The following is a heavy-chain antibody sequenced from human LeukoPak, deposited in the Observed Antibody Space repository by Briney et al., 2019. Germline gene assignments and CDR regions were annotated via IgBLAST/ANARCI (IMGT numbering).Heavy chain of an antibody. V-gene: IGHV4-34*01. J-gene: IGHJ3*02. D-gene: IGHD5-24*01. CDR1: GGSFSGYY. Sequence: SETLSLTCAVYGGSFSGYYWSWIRQPPGKGLEWIGEINHSGSTNYSPSLKSRVTISVDTSKNQFSLKLSSVTAADTAVYYCAREKEMATIYAFDIWGQGTMVTVSS. CDR2: INHSGST. CDR3: AREKEMATIYAFDI.